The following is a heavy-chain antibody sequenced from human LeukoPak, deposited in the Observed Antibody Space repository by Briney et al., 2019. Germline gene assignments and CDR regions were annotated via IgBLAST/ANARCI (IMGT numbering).Heavy chain of an antibody. Sequence: PGGSLRLSCAASGFSFSNYAMSWVRQAPARGPEWVSSISSSSSYIYYADSVKGRFTISRDNAKNSLYLQMNSLRAEDTAVYYCARGGIHCSSTSCESYYGMDVWGQGTTVTVSS. D-gene: IGHD2-2*01. V-gene: IGHV3-21*01. J-gene: IGHJ6*02. CDR1: GFSFSNYA. CDR3: ARGGIHCSSTSCESYYGMDV. CDR2: ISSSSSYI.